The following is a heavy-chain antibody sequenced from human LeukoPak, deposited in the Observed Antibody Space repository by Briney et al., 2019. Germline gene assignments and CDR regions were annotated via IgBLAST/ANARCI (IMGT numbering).Heavy chain of an antibody. Sequence: PGGSLRLSCAASGFTFSSYGMNWVRQAPGKGLEWVALIGHDGADKYYADSVKGRFLISRDNSKNMLFLQMNSLIIEDTAVYYCARNTDYYDYSPQSVWGQGTLVIVS. CDR3: ARNTDYYDYSPQSV. CDR2: IGHDGADK. V-gene: IGHV3-30*03. D-gene: IGHD3-22*01. CDR1: GFTFSSYG. J-gene: IGHJ4*02.